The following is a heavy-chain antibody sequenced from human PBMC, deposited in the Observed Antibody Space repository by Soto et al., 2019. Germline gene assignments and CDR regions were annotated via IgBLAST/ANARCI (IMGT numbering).Heavy chain of an antibody. V-gene: IGHV1-46*01. CDR3: ARGLKFLEWAHYYYYGMDV. D-gene: IGHD3-3*01. Sequence: QVQLVQSGAEVKKPGASVKVSCKASGYTFTSYYMHSVRQAPGQGLEWMGIINPSGGSTSYAQKFQGRVTMTRDTSTSTVYMELSSLRSEDTAVYYCARGLKFLEWAHYYYYGMDVWGQGTTVTVSS. J-gene: IGHJ6*02. CDR1: GYTFTSYY. CDR2: INPSGGST.